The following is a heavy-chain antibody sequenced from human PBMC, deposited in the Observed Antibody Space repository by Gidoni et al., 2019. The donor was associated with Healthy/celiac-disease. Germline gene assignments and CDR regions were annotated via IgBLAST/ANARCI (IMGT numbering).Heavy chain of an antibody. D-gene: IGHD3-10*01. CDR2: VDPEDGET. J-gene: IGHJ6*02. CDR1: GYTFPDYY. CDR3: ATDSLWVRGAPGYYYGMDV. Sequence: EVQLVQSGAEVKKPGATVKISCKVSGYTFPDYYMHWVQQAPGKGLEWMGLVDPEDGETIYAEKFQGRVTITADTSTDTAYMELSSLRSEDTAVYYCATDSLWVRGAPGYYYGMDVWGQGTTVTVSS. V-gene: IGHV1-69-2*01.